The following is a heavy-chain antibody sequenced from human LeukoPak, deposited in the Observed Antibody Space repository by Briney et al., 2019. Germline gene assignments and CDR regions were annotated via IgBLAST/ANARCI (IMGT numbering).Heavy chain of an antibody. V-gene: IGHV3-23*01. CDR1: GFSFNSYA. Sequence: GGSLRLSCAASGFSFNSYAMSWVRQAPGKGLEWVSGISATGGSTYHADSVKGRFTFSRDNSKNTLYLQMNSLRAEDTAVYYCAKDLGIAVAGHDYWGQGTLVTVSS. CDR3: AKDLGIAVAGHDY. D-gene: IGHD6-19*01. J-gene: IGHJ4*02. CDR2: ISATGGST.